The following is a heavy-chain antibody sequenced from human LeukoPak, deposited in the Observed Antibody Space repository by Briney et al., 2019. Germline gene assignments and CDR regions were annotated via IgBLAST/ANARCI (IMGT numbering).Heavy chain of an antibody. CDR2: ISYSGST. D-gene: IGHD5-12*01. CDR3: ARAGGYASPIGI. Sequence: SETLSLACTVSGGSISSYYWSWIRQPPGKGLEWIGYISYSGSTNYNPSLKSRVTISADTSKNQFSLKLTSVTATDTAVYYCARAGGYASPIGIWGQGTMVTVSS. CDR1: GGSISSYY. J-gene: IGHJ3*02. V-gene: IGHV4-59*01.